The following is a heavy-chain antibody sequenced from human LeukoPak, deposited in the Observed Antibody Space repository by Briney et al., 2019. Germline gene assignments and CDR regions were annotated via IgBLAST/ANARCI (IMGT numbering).Heavy chain of an antibody. D-gene: IGHD6-19*01. V-gene: IGHV4-38-2*02. CDR1: GYSINNGYY. J-gene: IGHJ4*02. CDR2: VSHSGDA. CDR3: TRVRQWLADSDYYFDY. Sequence: SETLSLTCTVSGYSINNGYYWGWIRQPPGKGLEWIGSVSHSGDAYYNPSLKSRVTISVDTSKNQFSLKQSSVTAADTAVYYCTRVRQWLADSDYYFDYWGQGTLVTVSS.